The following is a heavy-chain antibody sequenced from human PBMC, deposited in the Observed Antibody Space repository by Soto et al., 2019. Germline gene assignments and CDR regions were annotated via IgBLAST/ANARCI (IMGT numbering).Heavy chain of an antibody. D-gene: IGHD2-2*01. J-gene: IGHJ4*02. Sequence: QVQLVQSGAEVKKPGSSVKVSCKASGGTFSSYAISWVRQAPGQGLEWMGGIIPIFGTANYAQKFQGRVTITADESTSPAYMELSSLRSEDTAVYYCAFRLLDIVVVPAAMRDYWGQGTLVTVSS. CDR2: IIPIFGTA. CDR3: AFRLLDIVVVPAAMRDY. CDR1: GGTFSSYA. V-gene: IGHV1-69*01.